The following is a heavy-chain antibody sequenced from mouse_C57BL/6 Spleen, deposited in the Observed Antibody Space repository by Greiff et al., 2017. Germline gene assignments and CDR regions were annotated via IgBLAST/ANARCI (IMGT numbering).Heavy chain of an antibody. CDR3: ARQGYDEDFDY. Sequence: EVQLQESGGDLVKPGGSLKLSCAASGFTFSSYGMSWVRQTPDQRLEWVATISSGGSYTYYPDSVKGRFTISRDNAKNTLYLQMSSLKSEDTAMYYCARQGYDEDFDYWGQGTTLTVSS. CDR2: ISSGGSYT. J-gene: IGHJ2*01. V-gene: IGHV5-6*01. CDR1: GFTFSSYG. D-gene: IGHD2-3*01.